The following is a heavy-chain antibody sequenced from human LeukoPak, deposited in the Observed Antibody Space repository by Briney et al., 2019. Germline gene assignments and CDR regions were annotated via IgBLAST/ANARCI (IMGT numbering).Heavy chain of an antibody. CDR2: IYYSGST. V-gene: IGHV4-59*01. CDR3: ARRLVVRGVIISDWFDP. D-gene: IGHD3-10*01. CDR1: GGSISSYY. J-gene: IGHJ5*02. Sequence: SETLSLTCTVSGGSISSYYWSWIRQPPGKGLEWIGYIYYSGSTNYNPSLKSRDTISVDTSKNQFSLKLSSVTAADTAVYYCARRLVVRGVIISDWFDPWGQGTLVTVSS.